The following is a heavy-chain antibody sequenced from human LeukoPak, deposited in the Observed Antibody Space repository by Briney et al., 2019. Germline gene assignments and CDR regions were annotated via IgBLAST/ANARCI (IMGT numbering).Heavy chain of an antibody. Sequence: SETLSLTCTVSGGSISSSSYYWGWIRQPPGKGLEWIGSIYYSGSTNYNPSLKSRVTISVDTSKNQFSLKLSSVTAADTAVYYCAGTYYYGSGSYYYYYYYMDVWGKGTTVTVSS. D-gene: IGHD3-10*01. CDR1: GGSISSSSYY. J-gene: IGHJ6*03. CDR2: IYYSGST. V-gene: IGHV4-39*07. CDR3: AGTYYYGSGSYYYYYYYMDV.